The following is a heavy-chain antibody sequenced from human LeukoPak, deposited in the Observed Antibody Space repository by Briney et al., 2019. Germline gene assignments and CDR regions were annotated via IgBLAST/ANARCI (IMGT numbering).Heavy chain of an antibody. CDR3: AKGHRLCTSGNCNSQVDY. CDR2: VSASGAQT. CDR1: GFTFTNFV. V-gene: IGHV3-23*01. Sequence: AGGSLRLSCAASGFTFTNFVMSWVRQAPGKGLEWISTVSASGAQTYFADSVKGRFTISRDNSKNTLYLQMYSLRVEDTATYYCAKGHRLCTSGNCNSQVDYWGHGTLVTVSP. D-gene: IGHD2-15*01. J-gene: IGHJ4*01.